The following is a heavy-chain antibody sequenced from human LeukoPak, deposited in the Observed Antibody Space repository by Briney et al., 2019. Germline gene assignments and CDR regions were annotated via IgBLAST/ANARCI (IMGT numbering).Heavy chain of an antibody. Sequence: PGGSLRLSCAASGFTFSTYWMTWVRQAPGKGLEWVAYIKQDGSEKYYMDSVKGRFTISRDNAQNSLYLQMNSLRAEDTAVYYCARDLILVGATSDYYSDYWGQGTLVTVSS. J-gene: IGHJ4*02. CDR3: ARDLILVGATSDYYSDY. CDR2: IKQDGSEK. V-gene: IGHV3-7*01. CDR1: GFTFSTYW. D-gene: IGHD1-26*01.